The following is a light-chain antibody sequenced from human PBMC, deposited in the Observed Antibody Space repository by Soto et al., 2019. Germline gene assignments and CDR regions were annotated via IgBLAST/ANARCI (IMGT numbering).Light chain of an antibody. CDR2: DVS. CDR3: CSYAGNTLVV. Sequence: QSALTQPRSVSGSPGQSVTLSCTGTSSDVGGYNYVSWYQQNPGKAPKLMIYDVSKRPSGVSDRFSGSKSANTASLIISGLQAEDEADYYCCSYAGNTLVVFGGGTKLTVL. V-gene: IGLV2-11*01. J-gene: IGLJ2*01. CDR1: SSDVGGYNY.